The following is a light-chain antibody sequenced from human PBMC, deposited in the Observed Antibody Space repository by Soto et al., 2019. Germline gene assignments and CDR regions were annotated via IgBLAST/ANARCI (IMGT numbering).Light chain of an antibody. CDR3: QSYDSSLSGSNV. CDR2: GNS. V-gene: IGLV1-40*01. Sequence: QSVLTQPPSVSGAPGQRVTISCTGSSSNIGAGYDVHWYQQLPGTAPKPLIYGNSNRPSGVPDRFSGSKSGTSASLAITGLQAEDEADYYCQSYDSSLSGSNVCGTGTKVT. J-gene: IGLJ1*01. CDR1: SSNIGAGYD.